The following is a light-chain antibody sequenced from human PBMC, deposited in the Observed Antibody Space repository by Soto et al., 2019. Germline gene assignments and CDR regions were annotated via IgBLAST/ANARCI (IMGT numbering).Light chain of an antibody. CDR3: QQRSNWPPIT. CDR2: DAS. Sequence: EIVLTQSPSTLSFSAGERSTLSCMASQSVKTFLVWYQQRPGQAPRLLIYDASHRAAGIPARFSGSGFGTDFTLTISSLEPEDAAVYYCQQRSNWPPITFGQGTRLEIK. CDR1: QSVKTF. J-gene: IGKJ5*01. V-gene: IGKV3-11*01.